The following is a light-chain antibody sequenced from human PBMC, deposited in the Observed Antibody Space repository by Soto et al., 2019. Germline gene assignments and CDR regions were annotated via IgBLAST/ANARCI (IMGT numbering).Light chain of an antibody. V-gene: IGLV2-14*01. Sequence: QSALTQPASVSGSPGQSITISCTGTSSDVGSYNYVFWYQQYPGKAPKLVIYDVTNRPSGVSNRFSVSKSGNTASLTISGLQAEDEADYYCSSYTTLSTHYVFGAGTKVTVL. CDR1: SSDVGSYNY. CDR3: SSYTTLSTHYV. J-gene: IGLJ1*01. CDR2: DVT.